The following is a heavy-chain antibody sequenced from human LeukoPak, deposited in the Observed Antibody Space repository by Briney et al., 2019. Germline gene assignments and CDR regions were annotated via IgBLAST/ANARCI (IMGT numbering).Heavy chain of an antibody. CDR2: INHSGST. Sequence: TSETLSLTCAVYGGSFSGYYWSWIRQPPGKGLEWIGEINHSGSTNYNPSLKSRVTISVDTSKNQFSPKLSSVTAADTAVYYCARGSLWFGEFTFDYWGQGTLVTVSS. CDR3: ARGSLWFGEFTFDY. V-gene: IGHV4-34*01. CDR1: GGSFSGYY. J-gene: IGHJ4*02. D-gene: IGHD3-10*01.